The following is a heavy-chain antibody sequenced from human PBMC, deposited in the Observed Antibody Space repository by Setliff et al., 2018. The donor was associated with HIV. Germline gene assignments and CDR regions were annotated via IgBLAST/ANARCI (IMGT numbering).Heavy chain of an antibody. CDR3: ARGVGYYDSSGFRNWFDP. J-gene: IGHJ5*02. Sequence: ASVKVSCKASGYTFTSYYMHWVRQAPGQGLEWMGIINPSGGSTSYAQKFQARVTMTRDTPTSTVYMELSSLRSEDTAVYYCARGVGYYDSSGFRNWFDPWGQGTLVTVSS. V-gene: IGHV1-46*01. CDR2: INPSGGST. D-gene: IGHD3-22*01. CDR1: GYTFTSYY.